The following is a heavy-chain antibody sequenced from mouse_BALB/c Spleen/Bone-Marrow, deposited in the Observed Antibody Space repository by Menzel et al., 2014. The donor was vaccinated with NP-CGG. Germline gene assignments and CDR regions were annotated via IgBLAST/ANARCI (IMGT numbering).Heavy chain of an antibody. V-gene: IGHV2-9*02. Sequence: VKVEESGPGLLAPSQSLSITCTVSEFSLTSYGIHWVRQPPGKGLEWLGVIWAGGSTNFNSALMSRLSISKANSTSQVFLKMNSLQTDDTAIYYCARCYYGYAWFASWGQGTLVTVSA. D-gene: IGHD2-2*01. J-gene: IGHJ3*01. CDR1: EFSLTSYG. CDR3: ARCYYGYAWFAS. CDR2: IWAGGST.